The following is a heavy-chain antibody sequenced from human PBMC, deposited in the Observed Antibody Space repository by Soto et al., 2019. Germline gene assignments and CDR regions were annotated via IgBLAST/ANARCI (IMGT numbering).Heavy chain of an antibody. J-gene: IGHJ4*02. V-gene: IGHV4-30-4*01. CDR3: ARRYGPGFDY. CDR2: IYYTGST. CDR1: GGSIISGDYY. Sequence: SETLSLTCTVSGGSIISGDYYWSWIRQPPGKGLEWIGYIYYTGSTYYNPSLKSRVTISVDTSKNQFSLKLSSVTAADTAVYYCARRYGPGFDYWGQGTLVTVSS. D-gene: IGHD4-17*01.